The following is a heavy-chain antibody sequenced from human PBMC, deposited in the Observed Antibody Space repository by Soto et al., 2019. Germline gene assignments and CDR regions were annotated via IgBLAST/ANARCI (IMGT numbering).Heavy chain of an antibody. D-gene: IGHD2-8*01. CDR2: VHFSGTT. CDR1: DGPVRNGMYY. CDR3: ASHCNNVDCHDFYYCES. J-gene: IGHJ5*02. Sequence: PSETLSLTCSVSDGPVRNGMYYWSWVRQPPGKGLEWLGNVHFSGTTIYNPSLMGRVTMSVDMSKNHVFRQMNSETAADTGISYCASHCNNVDCHDFYYCESWGQGPQVP. V-gene: IGHV4-61*03.